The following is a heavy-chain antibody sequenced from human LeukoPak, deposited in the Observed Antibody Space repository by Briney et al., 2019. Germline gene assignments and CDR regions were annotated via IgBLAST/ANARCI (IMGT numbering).Heavy chain of an antibody. CDR3: AKKQDIVVVPAAMGFDY. V-gene: IGHV3-30*02. D-gene: IGHD2-2*01. CDR2: IRYDGSNK. CDR1: GFTFSSYG. Sequence: PGGSLRLSCAASGFTFSSYGMHWVRQAPGKGLEWVAFIRYDGSNKYYADSVKGRFTISRDNSKNTLYLQMNSLRAEDTAVYYCAKKQDIVVVPAAMGFDYWGQGTLVTVSS. J-gene: IGHJ4*02.